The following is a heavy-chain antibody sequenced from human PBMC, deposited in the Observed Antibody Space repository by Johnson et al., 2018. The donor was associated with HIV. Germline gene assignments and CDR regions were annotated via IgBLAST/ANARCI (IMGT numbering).Heavy chain of an antibody. J-gene: IGHJ3*02. D-gene: IGHD3-22*01. CDR3: ARVTMIVVVMQAFDI. V-gene: IGHV3-30-3*01. CDR1: RFAFKTYA. CDR2: ISYDGSNQ. Sequence: QVQLVESGGGVVQTGRSLRLSCAASRFAFKTYAMHWVRQTPGKGLEWLAVISYDGSNQYYADSVKGRFPISRDNSKNTLYLQRNSLRAEDTAVYYCARVTMIVVVMQAFDIWGQGTMVTVSS.